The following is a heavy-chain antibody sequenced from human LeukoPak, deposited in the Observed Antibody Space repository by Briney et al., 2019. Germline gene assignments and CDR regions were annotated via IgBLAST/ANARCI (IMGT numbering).Heavy chain of an antibody. V-gene: IGHV1-46*01. CDR3: ARDLCSGGSCYSVGIDY. CDR1: GYTFTSYY. CDR2: INPSGGST. Sequence: GASVKVSCKPSGYTFTSYYMHWVRQAPGQGLEWMGIINPSGGSTSYAQKFQGRVTMTRDTSTSTVYMELSSLRSEDTAVYYCARDLCSGGSCYSVGIDYWGQGTLVTVSS. D-gene: IGHD2-15*01. J-gene: IGHJ4*02.